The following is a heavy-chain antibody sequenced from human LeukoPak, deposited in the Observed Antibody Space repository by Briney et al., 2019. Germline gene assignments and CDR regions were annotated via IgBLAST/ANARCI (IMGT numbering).Heavy chain of an antibody. CDR1: GFTFSSYA. D-gene: IGHD2-2*01. J-gene: IGHJ6*02. Sequence: GGSLRLSCTASGFTFSSYAMSWVRQAPGKGLEWVSAISGSGGSTYYADSVKGRFTISRDNSKNTLYLQMNSLRAEDTAVYYCAKDIVVVPAGNYYYYYGMDVWGQGTTVTVSS. CDR2: ISGSGGST. V-gene: IGHV3-23*01. CDR3: AKDIVVVPAGNYYYYYGMDV.